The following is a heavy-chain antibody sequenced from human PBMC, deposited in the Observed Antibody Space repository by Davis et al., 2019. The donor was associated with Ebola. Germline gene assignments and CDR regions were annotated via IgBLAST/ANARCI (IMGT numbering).Heavy chain of an antibody. J-gene: IGHJ3*02. V-gene: IGHV2-70*04. Sequence: SGPTLVKPTQTLTLTCTFSGFSLTTTKLRVSWIRQPPGKALEWLARMDWDDDKFYSTSLKTRLTISKDTSKNQVVLTMTNMDPVDTATYYCARARRDGGYSGHDAFDIWGQGTVVTVSS. CDR1: GFSLTTTKLR. CDR2: MDWDDDK. CDR3: ARARRDGGYSGHDAFDI. D-gene: IGHD5-24*01.